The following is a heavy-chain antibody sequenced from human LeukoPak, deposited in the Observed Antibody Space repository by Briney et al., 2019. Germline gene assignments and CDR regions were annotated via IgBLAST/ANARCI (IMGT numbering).Heavy chain of an antibody. CDR3: ATPSGSYYYFDY. D-gene: IGHD1-26*01. CDR2: IYHSGST. Sequence: KSSETLSLTCTVSGYSISSGYHWGWSRQPPGKGLEWIGSIYHSGSTYYNPSLKSRVTISVDKPKNQFSLKLSSVTAADTAVYYCATPSGSYYYFDYWGQGTLVTVSS. CDR1: GYSISSGYH. J-gene: IGHJ4*02. V-gene: IGHV4-38-2*02.